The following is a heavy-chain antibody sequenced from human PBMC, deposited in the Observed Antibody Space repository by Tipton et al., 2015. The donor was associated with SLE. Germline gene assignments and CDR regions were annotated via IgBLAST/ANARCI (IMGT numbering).Heavy chain of an antibody. CDR3: ARGGWDREWYLDL. CDR2: IYYSGST. Sequence: TLSLTCTVSGGSISSYYWSWIRQPPGKGLEWIGYIYYSGSTNYNPSLKSRVTISVDTSKNQFSLKLSSVTAADTAVYYCARGGWDREWYLDLWGRGTLVTVSS. V-gene: IGHV4-59*01. CDR1: GGSISSYY. D-gene: IGHD6-19*01. J-gene: IGHJ2*01.